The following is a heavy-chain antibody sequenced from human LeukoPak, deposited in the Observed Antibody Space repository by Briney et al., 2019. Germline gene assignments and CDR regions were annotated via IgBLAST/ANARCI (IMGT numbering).Heavy chain of an antibody. CDR2: INSDGSST. J-gene: IGHJ4*02. CDR3: ARDVGYCGSGSLLDY. Sequence: GGSLRLSCAASGFTFSSYWMHWVRQAPGKGLVWVSRINSDGSSTSYADSVKGRFTISRDNAKNTLYLQMNSLRAEDTAVYYCARDVGYCGSGSLLDYWGQGTLVTVSS. D-gene: IGHD3-10*01. CDR1: GFTFSSYW. V-gene: IGHV3-74*01.